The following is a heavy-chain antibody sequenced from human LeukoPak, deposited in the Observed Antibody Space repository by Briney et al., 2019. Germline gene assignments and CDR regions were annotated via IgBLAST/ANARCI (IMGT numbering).Heavy chain of an antibody. CDR3: ARDSEGLLRGAYFDY. CDR2: IKQDGSEK. Sequence: PGGSLGLSCAASGFTFSSYWMSWVRQAPGKGLEWVANIKQDGSEKYYVDSVKGRFTISRDNAKNSLYLQMNSLRAEDTAVYYCARDSEGLLRGAYFDYWGQGTLVTVSS. CDR1: GFTFSSYW. J-gene: IGHJ4*02. V-gene: IGHV3-7*01. D-gene: IGHD3-3*01.